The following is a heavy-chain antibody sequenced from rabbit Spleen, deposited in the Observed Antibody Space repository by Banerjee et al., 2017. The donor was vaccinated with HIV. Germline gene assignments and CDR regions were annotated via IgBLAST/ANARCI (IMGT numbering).Heavy chain of an antibody. J-gene: IGHJ4*01. Sequence: QSLEESGGDLVKPGASLTLTCIASGVSFSGNSYMCWVRQAPGTGLEWIACIDAGDGDIYYASWAKGRFTISKTSSTTVTLQMTSLTVADTATYFCRASSSGSDFDLWGPGTLVTVS. CDR1: GVSFSGNSY. CDR2: IDAGDGDI. D-gene: IGHD1-1*01. V-gene: IGHV1S40*01. CDR3: RASSSGSDFDL.